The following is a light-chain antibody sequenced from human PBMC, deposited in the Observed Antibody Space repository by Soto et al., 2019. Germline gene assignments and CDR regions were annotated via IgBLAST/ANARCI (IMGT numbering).Light chain of an antibody. CDR2: RNN. V-gene: IGLV1-47*01. Sequence: QSVLTQPPSASGTPGQRVTISCSGSSSNIGSNYVYWYQQLPGTAPKLLIYRNNQRPSGVPDRFSGSKSGTSASLASSGLRSEAEADYYCAAWDDSLSGVVVGGGTKLTVL. CDR1: SSNIGSNY. J-gene: IGLJ2*01. CDR3: AAWDDSLSGVV.